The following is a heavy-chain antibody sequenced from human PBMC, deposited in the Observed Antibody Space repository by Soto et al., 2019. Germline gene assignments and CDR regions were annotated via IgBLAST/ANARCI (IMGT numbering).Heavy chain of an antibody. CDR2: ISNDGTKK. J-gene: IGHJ4*02. CDR1: GFAFTNYG. D-gene: IGHD4-4*01. V-gene: IGHV3-30*03. Sequence: QVQVVESGGGVVQPGTSLRLSCAASGFAFTNYGFHWARQAPGKGLEWVAHISNDGTKKFYADSVKGRFTISRDNSETTVYLHLTSLRPDDTALFYCARDVAMPTGLGLGYWGQGTLVTVSS. CDR3: ARDVAMPTGLGLGY.